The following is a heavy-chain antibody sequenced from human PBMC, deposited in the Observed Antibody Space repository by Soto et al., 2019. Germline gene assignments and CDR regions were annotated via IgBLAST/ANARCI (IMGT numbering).Heavy chain of an antibody. CDR1: GYTFTSHD. CDR3: ARDRPFDY. D-gene: IGHD2-15*01. V-gene: IGHV1-8*01. Sequence: QVQLVQSGAEVKKPGASVKVSCKASGYTFTSHDINWVRQATGQGLEWMGWMNPNMGNTGYAQKFQGRVTITRDSAISTFYMELSSLRSEETAIYYCARDRPFDYWGQGTLVTVSS. CDR2: MNPNMGNT. J-gene: IGHJ4*02.